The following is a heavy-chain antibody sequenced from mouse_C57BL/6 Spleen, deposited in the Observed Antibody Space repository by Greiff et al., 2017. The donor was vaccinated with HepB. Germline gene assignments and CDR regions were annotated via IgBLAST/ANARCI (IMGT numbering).Heavy chain of an antibody. CDR1: GYTFTSYW. Sequence: VQLQQSGAELVMPGASVKLSCKASGYTFTSYWMHWVKQRPGQGLEWIGEIDPSDSYTNYNQKFKGKSTLTVDKSASTAYMQLSSLTSEDSAVYYCARGEPYYAMDYWGQGTSVTVSS. CDR2: IDPSDSYT. J-gene: IGHJ4*01. V-gene: IGHV1-69*01. CDR3: ARGEPYYAMDY.